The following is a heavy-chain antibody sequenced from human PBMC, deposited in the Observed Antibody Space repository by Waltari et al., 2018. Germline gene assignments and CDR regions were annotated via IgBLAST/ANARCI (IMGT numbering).Heavy chain of an antibody. CDR2: ISSDGSNH. Sequence: QVRLVESGGGVVRPGRALRPPGAASRFPLTGYALPWVRQAPGKGLEWVAVISSDGSNHRYADSVKGRFTISRDNSKNTLDLQMNSLRDDDTAIYYCARVEVIGAHIGYWGQGTLVTVSS. CDR1: RFPLTGYA. D-gene: IGHD3-10*01. CDR3: ARVEVIGAHIGY. V-gene: IGHV3-30*04. J-gene: IGHJ4*02.